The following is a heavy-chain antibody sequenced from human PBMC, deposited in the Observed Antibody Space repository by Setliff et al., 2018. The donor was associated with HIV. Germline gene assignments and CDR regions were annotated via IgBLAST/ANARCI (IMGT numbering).Heavy chain of an antibody. D-gene: IGHD3-10*01. V-gene: IGHV4-39*01. CDR2: IYATGET. CDR1: GDSIGSGGDF. CDR3: ARWHPPYGFWEEDY. J-gene: IGHJ4*02. Sequence: SETLSLTCIVSGDSIGSGGDFWWAWIRQPPGKGQEWIGSIYATGETSYKPSLKSRLSISVDTSKNQFSLKLKSVTAADTAVYYCARWHPPYGFWEEDYWGQGTLVTVSS.